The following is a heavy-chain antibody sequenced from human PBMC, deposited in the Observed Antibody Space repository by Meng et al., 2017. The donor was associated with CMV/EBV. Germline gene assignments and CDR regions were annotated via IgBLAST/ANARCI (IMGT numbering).Heavy chain of an antibody. D-gene: IGHD4/OR15-4a*01. CDR3: ERADPGSGPWCNHAVSY. Sequence: GGSLRLSCAASGFTFSSYWMSWVRQAPGKGLEWVANIKQDGSEKYYVDSVKGRFTISRDNAKNSLYLQMNSLRAEDTAVYYCERADPGSGPWCNHAVSYWGQGTLVTVSS. CDR1: GFTFSSYW. V-gene: IGHV3-7*01. CDR2: IKQDGSEK. J-gene: IGHJ4*02.